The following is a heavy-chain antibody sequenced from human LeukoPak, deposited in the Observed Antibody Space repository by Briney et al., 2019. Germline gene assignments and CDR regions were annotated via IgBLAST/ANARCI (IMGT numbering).Heavy chain of an antibody. J-gene: IGHJ4*02. Sequence: GGSLRLSCAASGFTVSSNYMSWVRQAPGKGLEWVSVIYSGGSTYYADSVKGRFTISRDNSKNTLYLQMNSLRAEDTAVYYGASRGHYTVVVAAPTRKFDYWGQGTLVTVSS. D-gene: IGHD2-15*01. CDR2: IYSGGST. CDR3: ASRGHYTVVVAAPTRKFDY. CDR1: GFTVSSNY. V-gene: IGHV3-66*01.